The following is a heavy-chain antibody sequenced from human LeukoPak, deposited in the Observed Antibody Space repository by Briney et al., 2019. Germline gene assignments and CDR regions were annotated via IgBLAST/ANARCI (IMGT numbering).Heavy chain of an antibody. CDR3: ARDRHGTSSLFFYYYAMDV. D-gene: IGHD6-6*01. V-gene: IGHV1-2*02. J-gene: IGHJ6*02. CDR1: GPTLTDYY. CDR2: INPKSGAT. Sequence: ASMKVSCKASGPTLTDYYLHWVRQAPGQGLEWMGWINPKSGATMYAQKFKGRVTMTRDTSISTANMELNRLRSDDTAVYYCARDRHGTSSLFFYYYAMDVWGQGTTVTVSS.